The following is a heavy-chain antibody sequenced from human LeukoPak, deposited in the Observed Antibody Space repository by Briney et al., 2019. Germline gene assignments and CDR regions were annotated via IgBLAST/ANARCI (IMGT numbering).Heavy chain of an antibody. CDR3: ARDPGYSSSWLAPYYYYMDV. V-gene: IGHV3-30-3*01. CDR2: ISYDGSNK. CDR1: GFTFSSYA. D-gene: IGHD6-13*01. Sequence: GGSLRLSCAASGFTFSSYAMHWVRQAPGKGLEWVAVISYDGSNKYYADSVKGRFTISRDNSKNTLYLQMNSLRAEDTAVYYCARDPGYSSSWLAPYYYYMDVWGKGTTVTVSS. J-gene: IGHJ6*03.